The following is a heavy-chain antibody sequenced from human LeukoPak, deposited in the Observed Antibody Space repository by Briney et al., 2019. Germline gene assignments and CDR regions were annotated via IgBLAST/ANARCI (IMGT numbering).Heavy chain of an antibody. CDR1: GFTFDDYG. V-gene: IGHV3-20*04. D-gene: IGHD4-17*01. CDR3: AKGNYADYAFDY. CDR2: INWNGGST. J-gene: IGHJ4*02. Sequence: GGSLRLSCAASGFTFDDYGMSWVRQAPGKGLEWVSGINWNGGSTGYADSVKGRFTISRDNAKNSLYLQMNSLRAEDMALYYCAKGNYADYAFDYWGQGTLVTVSS.